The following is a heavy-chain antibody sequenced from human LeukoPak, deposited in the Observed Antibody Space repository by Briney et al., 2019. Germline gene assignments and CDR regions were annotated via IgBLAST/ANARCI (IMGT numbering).Heavy chain of an antibody. CDR1: GGSISSSNW. Sequence: SGTLSLTCAVSGGSISSSNWWSWVRQPPGKGLEWIGEIYHSGSTNYNPSLKSRVTISVDKSKNQFSLKLSSVTAADTAVYYCAGERYCSGGSCLPDYWGQGTLVTVSS. CDR3: AGERYCSGGSCLPDY. V-gene: IGHV4-4*02. J-gene: IGHJ4*02. D-gene: IGHD2-15*01. CDR2: IYHSGST.